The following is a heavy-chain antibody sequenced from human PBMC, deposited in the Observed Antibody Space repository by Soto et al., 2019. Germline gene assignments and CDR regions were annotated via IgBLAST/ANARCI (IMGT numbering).Heavy chain of an antibody. CDR1: GGTFSIYG. D-gene: IGHD2-8*02. Sequence: QVQLVQYGAEVKKTGSSVKVSCKASGGTFSIYGFSWVRQAPGQVPEWIGGIIHILTTPNYAQKFQGRVTIVADESTTTVYMELSSLKFEDTAVYSCATSVGIAPTGEDGMDVWGQGTSVTVSS. V-gene: IGHV1-69*01. CDR3: ATSVGIAPTGEDGMDV. CDR2: IIHILTTP. J-gene: IGHJ6*02.